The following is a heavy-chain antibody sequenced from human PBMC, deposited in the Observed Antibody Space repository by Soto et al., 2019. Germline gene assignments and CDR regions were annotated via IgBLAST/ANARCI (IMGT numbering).Heavy chain of an antibody. Sequence: GASVKVSFKASGYTFTNYGISWVRQAPGQGLEWMGWISANNGNTHYAQKFQGRVTMTAETSTSTVYMELRSLRSDDTAVYYCARAGSSLGYAMDVWGRGTTVTVSS. CDR3: ARAGSSLGYAMDV. CDR1: GYTFTNYG. D-gene: IGHD3-10*01. CDR2: ISANNGNT. V-gene: IGHV1-18*04. J-gene: IGHJ6*02.